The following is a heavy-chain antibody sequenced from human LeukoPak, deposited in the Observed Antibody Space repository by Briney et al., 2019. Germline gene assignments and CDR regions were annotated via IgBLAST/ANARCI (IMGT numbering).Heavy chain of an antibody. CDR1: GYTFTSYD. D-gene: IGHD3-16*01. Sequence: ASVKVSCKASGYTFTSYDINWVRQATGQGLEWMGWMNPNSGNTGYAQKFQGRVTMTTDTSTSTAYMELRSLRSDDTAVYYCARNVMIERYFDYWGQGTLVTVSS. V-gene: IGHV1-8*01. CDR2: MNPNSGNT. J-gene: IGHJ4*02. CDR3: ARNVMIERYFDY.